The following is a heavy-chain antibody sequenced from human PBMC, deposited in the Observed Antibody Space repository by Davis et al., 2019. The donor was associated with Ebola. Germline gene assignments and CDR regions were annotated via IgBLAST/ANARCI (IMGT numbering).Heavy chain of an antibody. Sequence: SLMTPRAASGFTFNNYAMSWVRQAPGKGLEWVSAISGRGGSTYYADSVKDRFTISRDSSKKTLYLQMNSLRADDTATYYCVRYSYLSITGTSFDLRGQGTRVTVSS. CDR1: GFTFNNYA. J-gene: IGHJ4*02. CDR2: ISGRGGST. D-gene: IGHD1-1*01. CDR3: VRYSYLSITGTSFDL. V-gene: IGHV3-23*01.